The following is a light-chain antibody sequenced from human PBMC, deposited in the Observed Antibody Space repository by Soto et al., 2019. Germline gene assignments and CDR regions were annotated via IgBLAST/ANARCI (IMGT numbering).Light chain of an antibody. Sequence: QSVLTQPPSASATPGQRVAISCSGSSSNIGSYPVNWYQQLPGTAPKLLIHTATQRPSGVPDRFSGSKSGTSASLAISGLQSEDEADYYCAAWDERLSGWVFGGGTKVTVL. CDR3: AAWDERLSGWV. CDR2: TAT. V-gene: IGLV1-44*01. J-gene: IGLJ3*02. CDR1: SSNIGSYP.